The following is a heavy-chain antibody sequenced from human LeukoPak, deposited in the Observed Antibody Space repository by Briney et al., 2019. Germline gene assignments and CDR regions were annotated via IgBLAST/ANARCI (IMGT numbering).Heavy chain of an antibody. Sequence: SETLSLTCTVSGGSIRSSYYYWGWIRQPPGKGLEWIGSIYDSGSTYYNPSLKSRVTISVDTSKNQFSLKLSSVTAADTAVYYCATAIAEPMYYFDYWGQGTLVTVSS. CDR1: GGSIRSSYYY. CDR3: ATAIAEPMYYFDY. CDR2: IYDSGST. V-gene: IGHV4-39*07. D-gene: IGHD6-13*01. J-gene: IGHJ4*02.